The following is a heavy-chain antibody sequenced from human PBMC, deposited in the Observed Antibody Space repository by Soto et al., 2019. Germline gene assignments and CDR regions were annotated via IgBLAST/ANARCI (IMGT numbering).Heavy chain of an antibody. Sequence: QVQLVQSGAEVKXXGSSXXXSXKASGGTFSSYAISWVRQAPGQGLEWMGGIIPIFGTADYAQKFQGRVTITADESTSTAYVELSSLRSEDTAVYYCAKNPENYYYGMDVWGQGTTVTVSS. CDR3: AKNPENYYYGMDV. V-gene: IGHV1-69*12. J-gene: IGHJ6*02. CDR1: GGTFSSYA. CDR2: IIPIFGTA.